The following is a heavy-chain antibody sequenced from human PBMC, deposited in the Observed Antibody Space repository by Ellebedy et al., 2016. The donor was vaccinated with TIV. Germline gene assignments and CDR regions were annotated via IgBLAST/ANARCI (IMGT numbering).Heavy chain of an antibody. V-gene: IGHV1-24*01. CDR2: FDPEDGET. CDR3: VMVYAMEYYGMDV. D-gene: IGHD2-8*01. CDR1: GYTFTSYY. Sequence: ASVKVSCKASGYTFTSYYMHWVRQAPGKGLEWMGGFDPEDGETIYAQKFQGRVTMTEDRSTDTAYMELSSLRSEDTAVYYCVMVYAMEYYGMDVWGQGTTVTVSS. J-gene: IGHJ6*02.